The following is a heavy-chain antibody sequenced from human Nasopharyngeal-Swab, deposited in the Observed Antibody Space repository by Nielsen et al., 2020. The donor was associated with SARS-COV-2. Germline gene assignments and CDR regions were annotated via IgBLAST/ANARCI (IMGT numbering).Heavy chain of an antibody. CDR2: ISSSTSTT. D-gene: IGHD3-22*01. CDR1: GFTFSAYT. J-gene: IGHJ4*02. Sequence: GRSLRLSCAASGFTFSAYTMNWVRQAPGKGLEWVSYISSSTSTTYYADSVEGRFTISRDNAKNSLYLQMNSLRAEDTAVYYCARDTYYYDSSGYYSDYWGQGTLVTVSS. CDR3: ARDTYYYDSSGYYSDY. V-gene: IGHV3-48*04.